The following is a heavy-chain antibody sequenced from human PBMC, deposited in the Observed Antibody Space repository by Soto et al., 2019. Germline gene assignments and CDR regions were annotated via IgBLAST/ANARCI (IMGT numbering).Heavy chain of an antibody. Sequence: EIQLLESGGGLVQPGGSLRLSCEASGFTFSSYAMSWVRQAPGKGLEWVSTISDSGSTYYADSVKGRFSISRDNSKNTLYLQMNSLRAEDTAVDYCAKVWGENGYCTRTSCRYYFDYWGQGTLVTVSS. J-gene: IGHJ4*02. CDR3: AKVWGENGYCTRTSCRYYFDY. CDR1: GFTFSSYA. CDR2: ISDSGST. D-gene: IGHD2-2*03. V-gene: IGHV3-23*01.